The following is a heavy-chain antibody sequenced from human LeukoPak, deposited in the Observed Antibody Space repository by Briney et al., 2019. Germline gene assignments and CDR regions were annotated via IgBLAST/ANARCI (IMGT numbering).Heavy chain of an antibody. D-gene: IGHD3-10*01. V-gene: IGHV3-30*18. Sequence: GGSLRLSCAASGFVFSNHGMHWVRQAPGKGLEWVAVISHDGSAKDYADSVKGRFTISRDNSKNTLYLQINSLRAEDTAVYFCAKETGDSGSSYLSFFDYWGQGTLVTVSS. CDR1: GFVFSNHG. CDR2: ISHDGSAK. CDR3: AKETGDSGSSYLSFFDY. J-gene: IGHJ4*02.